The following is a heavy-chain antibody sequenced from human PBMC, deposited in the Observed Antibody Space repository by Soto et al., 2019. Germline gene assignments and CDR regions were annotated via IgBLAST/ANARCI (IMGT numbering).Heavy chain of an antibody. J-gene: IGHJ6*02. CDR2: IKSKTDGGTT. Sequence: PGGSLRLSCAASGFTFSNAWMNWVRQAPGKGLEWVGRIKSKTDGGTTDYAAPVKGRFTISRDDSKNTLYLQMNSLKTEDTAVYYCTTEEESAFYRDFRVGGGYYYYGMDVWGQGTTVTVSS. CDR3: TTEEESAFYRDFRVGGGYYYYGMDV. V-gene: IGHV3-15*07. D-gene: IGHD4-17*01. CDR1: GFTFSNAW.